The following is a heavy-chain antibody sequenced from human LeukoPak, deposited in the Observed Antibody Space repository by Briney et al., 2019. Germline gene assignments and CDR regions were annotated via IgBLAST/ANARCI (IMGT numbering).Heavy chain of an antibody. CDR1: GGSISSYY. D-gene: IGHD1-26*01. Sequence: PSETLSLTCTVSGGSISSYYWSWIRQPPGKGLEWIGYIYYSGSTNSNPSLKSRVTISVDTSKNQYSLKLSSVTAADTAVYYCARVGATLGAFDIWGQGTMVTVSS. CDR2: IYYSGST. J-gene: IGHJ3*02. CDR3: ARVGATLGAFDI. V-gene: IGHV4-59*01.